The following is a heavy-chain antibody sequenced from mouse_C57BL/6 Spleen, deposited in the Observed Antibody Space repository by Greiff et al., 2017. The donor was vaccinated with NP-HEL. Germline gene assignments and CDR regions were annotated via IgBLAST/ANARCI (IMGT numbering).Heavy chain of an antibody. J-gene: IGHJ4*01. CDR2: IYPGSGNT. CDR3: ARRDGKRYYAMDY. CDR1: GYSFTSYY. V-gene: IGHV1-66*01. D-gene: IGHD2-1*01. Sequence: QVHVKQSGPELVKPGASVKISCKASGYSFTSYYIHWVKQRPGQGLEWIGWIYPGSGNTKYNEKFKGKATLTADTSSSTAYMQLSSLTSEDSAVYYCARRDGKRYYAMDYWGQGTSVTVSS.